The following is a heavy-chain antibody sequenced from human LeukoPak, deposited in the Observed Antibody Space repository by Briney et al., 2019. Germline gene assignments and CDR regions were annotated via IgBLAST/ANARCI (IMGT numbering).Heavy chain of an antibody. CDR3: ARQNAGGYDYFDY. CDR1: SASIRSSNYY. Sequence: SETLSLTCTVSSASIRSSNYYWGWIRQPPGKGLEWIGSIYYNGNTYYNPSLKSRVTISVDTSKNQFSLKLNSVTAADTAVYYCARQNAGGYDYFDYWGQGTLVTVSS. D-gene: IGHD5-12*01. CDR2: IYYNGNT. J-gene: IGHJ4*02. V-gene: IGHV4-39*01.